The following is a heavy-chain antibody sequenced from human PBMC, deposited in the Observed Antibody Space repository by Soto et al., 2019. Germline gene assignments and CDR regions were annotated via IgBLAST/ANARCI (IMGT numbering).Heavy chain of an antibody. CDR3: ARDRMGYCGGDRCFHYYYGMEV. CDR1: GFTFSSYW. Sequence: GSLRLSCAASGFTFSSYWMHWVRQAPWKGLVWVSRINSDDSSTSYADSVKGRFTISRDNAKNTLYLQMKSLRAEDTAVYYCARDRMGYCGGDRCFHYYYGMEVWSKGNTVIVSS. D-gene: IGHD2-21*01. J-gene: IGHJ6*04. V-gene: IGHV3-74*01. CDR2: INSDDSST.